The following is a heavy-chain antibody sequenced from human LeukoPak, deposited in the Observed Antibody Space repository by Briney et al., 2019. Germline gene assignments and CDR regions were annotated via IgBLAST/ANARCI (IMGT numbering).Heavy chain of an antibody. CDR1: AFTFSSYS. V-gene: IGHV3-21*01. CDR2: ISSSSSYR. J-gene: IGHJ4*02. CDR3: ARDYGDYGHHDY. Sequence: GGSLRLSWLAEAFTFSSYSMSWVRQAPGKGLEWVSSISSSSSYRYYADSVKGRFTISRDNAKNSLYLQMNSLRAEDTAVYYCARDYGDYGHHDYWGQGTLVTVSS. D-gene: IGHD4-17*01.